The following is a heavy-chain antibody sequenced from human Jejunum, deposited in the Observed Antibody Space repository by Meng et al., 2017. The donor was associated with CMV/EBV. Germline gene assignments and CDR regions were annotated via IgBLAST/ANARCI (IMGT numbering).Heavy chain of an antibody. CDR3: ARDSQPPSTYAFWSNNIFDP. CDR1: YT. CDR2: VSSAGSRR. V-gene: IGHV3-30-3*01. Sequence: YTLPWIRQPPGGGLEWLAVVSSAGSRRTYADSVQGRFTISRDNSKSTLYLHINNLRVEDTAVYFCARDSQPPSTYAFWSNNIFDPWGQGTLVTVSS. D-gene: IGHD3-3*01. J-gene: IGHJ5*02.